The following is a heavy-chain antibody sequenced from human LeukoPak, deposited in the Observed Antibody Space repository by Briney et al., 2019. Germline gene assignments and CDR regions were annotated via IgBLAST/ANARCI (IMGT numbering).Heavy chain of an antibody. D-gene: IGHD3-10*01. CDR1: GFTFSSHN. Sequence: GGSLRLSCAASGFTFSSHNMNWVRQAPGKGLEWISFINFKSEDIRYADSVEGRFTISRDNSKNTLYLQMNSLTAEDTAMYYCAKDAQVRGVINGFDYWGQGTLVTVSS. CDR3: AKDAQVRGVINGFDY. CDR2: INFKSEDI. J-gene: IGHJ4*02. V-gene: IGHV3-48*01.